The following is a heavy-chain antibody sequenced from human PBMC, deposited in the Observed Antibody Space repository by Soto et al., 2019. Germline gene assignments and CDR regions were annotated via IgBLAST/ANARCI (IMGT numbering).Heavy chain of an antibody. Sequence: QLLLQESGPGLVKPSETLSLTCTVSGGSILDSTYYWDWIRQSPGKGLEWIGTIFYSGGTFYTPSLKSRVTMSVDPSNNQFSLKLSSVTAADTAVYYCARQASGYYYGWFDPWCQGTLVTVSS. V-gene: IGHV4-39*01. CDR3: ARQASGYYYGWFDP. J-gene: IGHJ5*02. D-gene: IGHD3-22*01. CDR1: GGSILDSTYY. CDR2: IFYSGGT.